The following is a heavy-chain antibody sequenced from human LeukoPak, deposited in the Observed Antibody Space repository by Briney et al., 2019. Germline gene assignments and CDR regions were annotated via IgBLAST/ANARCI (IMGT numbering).Heavy chain of an antibody. J-gene: IGHJ1*01. V-gene: IGHV4-59*01. CDR1: GGSISSYY. CDR2: IYYSGTT. CDR3: AREDYCSGGSCYSGCFQH. D-gene: IGHD2-15*01. Sequence: PSETLSLTCTVSGGSISSYYWSWIRQPPGKGLEWIGYIYYSGTTNYNPSLKSRVTISVDTSKNQFSLKLSSVTAADTAVYYCAREDYCSGGSCYSGCFQHWGQGTLVTVSS.